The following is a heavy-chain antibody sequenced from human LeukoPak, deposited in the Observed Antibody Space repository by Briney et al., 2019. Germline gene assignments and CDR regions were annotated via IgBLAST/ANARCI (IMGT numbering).Heavy chain of an antibody. D-gene: IGHD3-22*01. CDR1: GGSISSGDYY. CDR2: IYYSGNT. Sequence: SETLSLTCTVSGGSISSGDYYWNWIRLPPGKGLEWIGYIYYSGNTYYNPSLKSRVTISVDTSKNQFSLKLSSVTAADTAVYYCASYSSLFDYWGQGTLVTVSS. J-gene: IGHJ4*02. V-gene: IGHV4-30-4*08. CDR3: ASYSSLFDY.